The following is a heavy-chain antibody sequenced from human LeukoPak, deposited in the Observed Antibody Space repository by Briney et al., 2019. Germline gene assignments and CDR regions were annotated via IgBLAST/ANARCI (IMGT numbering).Heavy chain of an antibody. D-gene: IGHD3-16*02. Sequence: GGSLRLSCAASGFTFSSYAMSWVRQAPGKGLEWVSAISGSGGSTYYADSVKGRFTISRDNSKNTLYLQMNSLRAEDTAVYYCARGRGMITFGGVIVPIDYWGQGTLVTVSS. CDR2: ISGSGGST. V-gene: IGHV3-23*01. J-gene: IGHJ4*02. CDR3: ARGRGMITFGGVIVPIDY. CDR1: GFTFSSYA.